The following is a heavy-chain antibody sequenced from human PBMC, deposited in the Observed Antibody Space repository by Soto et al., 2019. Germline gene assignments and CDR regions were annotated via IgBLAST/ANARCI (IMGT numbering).Heavy chain of an antibody. J-gene: IGHJ4*02. V-gene: IGHV4-34*01. CDR3: ATRGYSGYDHDY. D-gene: IGHD5-12*01. CDR2: INHSGST. CDR1: GGSFSGYY. Sequence: PSETLSLTCAVYGGSFSGYYWSWIRQPPGKGLEWIGEINHSGSTNYNPSLKSRVTISVDTSKNQFSLKLSSVTAADTAVYYCATRGYSGYDHDYWGQGTLVTVSS.